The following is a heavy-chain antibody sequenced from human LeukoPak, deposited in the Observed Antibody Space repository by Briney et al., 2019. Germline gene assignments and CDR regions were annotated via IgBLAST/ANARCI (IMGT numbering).Heavy chain of an antibody. V-gene: IGHV4-39*01. D-gene: IGHD2-15*01. CDR1: GGSIRSDFHY. Sequence: PSETLSLTCSVSGGSIRSDFHYWDWIRQPPGKGLEWIGSILYTGGSWVKPSLKSRASISVDTSRTQFSLTLHSVNAIDTALYYCTRRASGSGGTQAGMDVWGQGTTVTVSS. CDR2: ILYTGGS. CDR3: TRRASGSGGTQAGMDV. J-gene: IGHJ6*02.